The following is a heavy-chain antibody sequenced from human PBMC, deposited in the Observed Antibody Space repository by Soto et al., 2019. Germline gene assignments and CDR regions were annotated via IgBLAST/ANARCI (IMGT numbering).Heavy chain of an antibody. CDR1: GGSFSGYY. CDR2: INHSGST. Sequence: TSETLSLTCAVYGGSFSGYYWSWFRQPPGKGLEWIGEINHSGSTNYNPSLKSRVTISVDTSKNQFSLKLSSVTAADTAVYYCARGLGSRYCSSTSCNTNGQGDYWGQGTLVTVSS. J-gene: IGHJ4*02. CDR3: ARGLGSRYCSSTSCNTNGQGDY. D-gene: IGHD2-2*01. V-gene: IGHV4-34*01.